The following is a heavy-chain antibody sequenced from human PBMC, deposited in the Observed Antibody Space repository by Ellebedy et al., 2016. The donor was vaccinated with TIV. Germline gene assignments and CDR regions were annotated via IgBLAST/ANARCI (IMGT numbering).Heavy chain of an antibody. Sequence: GESLKISXAASGFTFSSYGMHWVRQAPGKGLEWVAVISYDGSNKYYADSVKGRFTISRDNSKNMLYLQMNSLRAEDTAVYYCALNHRGDYVDYWGQGTLVTVSS. CDR2: ISYDGSNK. CDR1: GFTFSSYG. D-gene: IGHD1-14*01. V-gene: IGHV3-30*03. CDR3: ALNHRGDYVDY. J-gene: IGHJ4*02.